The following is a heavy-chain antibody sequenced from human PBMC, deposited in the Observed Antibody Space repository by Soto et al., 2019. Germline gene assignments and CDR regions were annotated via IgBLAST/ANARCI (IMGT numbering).Heavy chain of an antibody. CDR2: INAGNGNT. CDR1: GYTFTSYA. D-gene: IGHD6-19*01. V-gene: IGHV1-3*01. CDR3: ARLVYSSGWYGAPGYYYGMDV. J-gene: IGHJ6*04. Sequence: ASVKVSCKASGYTFTSYAMHWVRQAPGQRLEWMGWINAGNGNTKYSQKFKGRVTITRDTSASTAYMELSSLRSEDTAVNYCARLVYSSGWYGAPGYYYGMDVWGKGTTVTVSS.